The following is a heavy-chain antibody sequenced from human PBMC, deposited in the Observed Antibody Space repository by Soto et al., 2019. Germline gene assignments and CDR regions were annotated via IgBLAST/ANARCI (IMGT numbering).Heavy chain of an antibody. J-gene: IGHJ4*02. V-gene: IGHV3-30-3*01. CDR3: ARTFDTITYYFDY. Sequence: LSCAASEFSFSSYAMHWIRQAPGKGLEWVAVISFDGNIIHYADSVKGRFIISRDNSKNTLYLQMHSLSGEDTAVYYCARTFDTITYYFDYWGQGTLVTVSS. D-gene: IGHD3-9*01. CDR1: EFSFSSYA. CDR2: ISFDGNII.